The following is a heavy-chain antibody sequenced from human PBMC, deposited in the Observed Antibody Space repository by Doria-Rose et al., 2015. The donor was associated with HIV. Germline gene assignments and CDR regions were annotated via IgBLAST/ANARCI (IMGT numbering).Heavy chain of an antibody. CDR3: ARGFSSGPFDY. Sequence: QVQLQQWGAGLLKPSETLSLTCAVYGVSFSGFYWSWIRQPPRKGLELIGEIDHFGNTNYNPSLKSRVTVSVDTSKNQFSPNMTSVTTADTAVYYCARGFSSGPFDYWGQGNLVTVSS. J-gene: IGHJ4*02. V-gene: IGHV4-34*01. CDR2: IDHFGNT. CDR1: GVSFSGFY. D-gene: IGHD3-22*01.